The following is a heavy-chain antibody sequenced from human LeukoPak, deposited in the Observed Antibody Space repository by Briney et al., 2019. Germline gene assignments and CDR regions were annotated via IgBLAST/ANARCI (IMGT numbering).Heavy chain of an antibody. V-gene: IGHV1-24*01. D-gene: IGHD6-6*01. Sequence: ASVKVSCKVSGYTLTGLSMHWVRQAPGKGLEWMGGFDPEDGETIYAQKFQGRVTMTEDTSTDTAYMELISLRSEDTAVYYCATAGYSRSGNWFDPWGQGTLVTVSS. CDR2: FDPEDGET. CDR3: ATAGYSRSGNWFDP. CDR1: GYTLTGLS. J-gene: IGHJ5*02.